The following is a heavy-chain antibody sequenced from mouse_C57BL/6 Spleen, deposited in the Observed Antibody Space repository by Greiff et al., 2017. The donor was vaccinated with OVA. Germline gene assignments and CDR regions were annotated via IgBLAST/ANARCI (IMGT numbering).Heavy chain of an antibody. V-gene: IGHV1-64*01. Sequence: QVQLQQPGAELVKPGASVKLSCKASGYTFTSYWMHWVKQRPGQGLEWIGMIHPNSGSTNYNEKFKSKATLTVDKSSSTAYMQLSGLTSEDSAVYYCAREGGSSLDYWGQGTTLTVSS. CDR1: GYTFTSYW. CDR2: IHPNSGST. J-gene: IGHJ2*01. D-gene: IGHD1-1*01. CDR3: AREGGSSLDY.